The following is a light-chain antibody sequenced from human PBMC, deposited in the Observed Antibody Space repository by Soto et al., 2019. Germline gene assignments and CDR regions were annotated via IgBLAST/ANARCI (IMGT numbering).Light chain of an antibody. V-gene: IGKV1-5*01. CDR1: QSISHY. CDR3: QQYNNYWRT. CDR2: DAS. J-gene: IGKJ2*01. Sequence: DIQMTQSPSTLSASVGDSVTISCRASQSISHYLAWFQQKPGKAPKLLIYDASRLKTGVPSRFSGSRSGTEFTLTIRSLQPDDSAIYFCQQYNNYWRTFGQGTK.